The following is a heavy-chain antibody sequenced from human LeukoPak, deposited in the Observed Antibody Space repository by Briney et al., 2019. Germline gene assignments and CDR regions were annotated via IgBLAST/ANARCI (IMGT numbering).Heavy chain of an antibody. J-gene: IGHJ4*02. D-gene: IGHD3/OR15-3a*01. CDR3: ARDTRDFDFASPPGIDY. CDR1: GYTFTSYA. CDR2: INAGNGNT. V-gene: IGHV1-3*01. Sequence: ASVKVSCKASGYTFTSYAMHWVRQAPEQRLEWMGWINAGNGNTKYSQKFQGRVTITRDTSASTAYMELSSLRSDDTAVYYCARDTRDFDFASPPGIDYWGQGTLVTVSS.